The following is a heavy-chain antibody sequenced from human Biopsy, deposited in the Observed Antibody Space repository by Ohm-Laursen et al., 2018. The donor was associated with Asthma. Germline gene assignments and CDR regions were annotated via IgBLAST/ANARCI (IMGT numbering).Heavy chain of an antibody. Sequence: TLSLTCTVSGDSINNFYWSWIRQPPGKGLESIGHVYYSGSTNYNPSLKSRVTISIDASKNQFSLKLTSVTAADTAVYYCARGVDRVTGLLDHFDSWGQGTLVTVSS. CDR3: ARGVDRVTGLLDHFDS. CDR2: VYYSGST. D-gene: IGHD2-21*02. CDR1: GDSINNFY. J-gene: IGHJ4*02. V-gene: IGHV4-59*01.